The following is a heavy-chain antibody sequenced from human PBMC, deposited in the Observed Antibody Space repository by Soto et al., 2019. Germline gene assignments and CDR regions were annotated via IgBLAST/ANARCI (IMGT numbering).Heavy chain of an antibody. CDR1: GGSFSGYY. CDR3: ARGSNILGYCSSTICYRRRYFAFDI. J-gene: IGHJ3*02. Sequence: QVQLQQWGAGLLKPSETLSLTCAVYGGSFSGYYWSWIRQPPGKALEWIGEINHSGSTNYNPSLKSRVTRAVATYKHQLYLKLSSVTAAYTAVYYCARGSNILGYCSSTICYRRRYFAFDIWGQGTMVTVSS. V-gene: IGHV4-34*01. CDR2: INHSGST. D-gene: IGHD2-2*01.